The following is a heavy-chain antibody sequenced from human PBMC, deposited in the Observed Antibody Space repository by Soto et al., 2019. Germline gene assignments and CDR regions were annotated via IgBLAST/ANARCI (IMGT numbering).Heavy chain of an antibody. D-gene: IGHD6-19*01. Sequence: XXSLRLSYAASGFTFRSYAMSWVLQAPGKGLEWVSAISGSGGSTYYADSVKGRFTISRDNSKNTLYLQMNRMRAEDTAVYYCAKDRDSSGSSDYWGQATLVTVSS. CDR2: ISGSGGST. V-gene: IGHV3-23*01. J-gene: IGHJ4*02. CDR3: AKDRDSSGSSDY. CDR1: GFTFRSYA.